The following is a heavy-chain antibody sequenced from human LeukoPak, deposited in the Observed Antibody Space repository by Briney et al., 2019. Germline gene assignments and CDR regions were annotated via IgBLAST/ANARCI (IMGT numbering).Heavy chain of an antibody. CDR3: AGVDGQNFIEF. J-gene: IGHJ4*02. CDR1: GNSVSSSTAA. D-gene: IGHD5-24*01. Sequence: SQTLSLTCAISGNSVSSSTAAWIWLRQSPSRGLEWLGRTYYRSKWYHEYAVSVKSRISITPDTSKNLFSLQLNSVTPEDTAVYFCAGVDGQNFIEFWGQGTQVTVSS. CDR2: TYYRSKWYH. V-gene: IGHV6-1*01.